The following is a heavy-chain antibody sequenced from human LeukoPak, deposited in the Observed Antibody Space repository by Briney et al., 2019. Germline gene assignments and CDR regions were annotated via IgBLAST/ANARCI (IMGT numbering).Heavy chain of an antibody. V-gene: IGHV3-11*04. CDR2: ISSSGSTI. J-gene: IGHJ1*01. D-gene: IGHD3-22*01. CDR1: GFTFSDYY. CDR3: ASYEPYYYDSSGYQYFQH. Sequence: GGSLRLSCAASGFTFSDYYMSWIRQAPGKGLEWVSYISSSGSTIYYADSVKGRFTISRDNAKNSLYLQMNSLRAEDTAVYYFASYEPYYYDSSGYQYFQHWGQGTLVTVSS.